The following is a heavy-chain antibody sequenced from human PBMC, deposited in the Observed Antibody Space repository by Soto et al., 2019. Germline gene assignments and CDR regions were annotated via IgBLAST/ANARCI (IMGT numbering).Heavy chain of an antibody. CDR2: ISAYNGNT. CDR3: ARDREMATIIFLDY. V-gene: IGHV1-18*01. D-gene: IGHD5-12*01. Sequence: GASVKVSCKASGYTFTSYGISWVRQAPGQGLEWMGWISAYNGNTNYAQKLQGRVTMTTDTSTSTAYMELRSLRSDDTAVYYCARDREMATIIFLDYWGQGTLVTVSS. J-gene: IGHJ4*02. CDR1: GYTFTSYG.